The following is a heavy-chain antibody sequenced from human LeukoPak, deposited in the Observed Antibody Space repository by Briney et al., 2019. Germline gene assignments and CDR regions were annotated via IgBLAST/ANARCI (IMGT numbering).Heavy chain of an antibody. CDR2: ISSSSSYI. CDR1: GFTLSSYS. Sequence: GGSLRLSCAASGFTLSSYSMNWVRQAPGKGLEWVASISSSSSYIYFANSVRGRFSISRDNAKNSLYLQMNSLRAEDTAVYYCAKDSPSRTATTEVPVDYWGQGTLVTVSS. J-gene: IGHJ4*02. D-gene: IGHD1/OR15-1a*01. CDR3: AKDSPSRTATTEVPVDY. V-gene: IGHV3-21*01.